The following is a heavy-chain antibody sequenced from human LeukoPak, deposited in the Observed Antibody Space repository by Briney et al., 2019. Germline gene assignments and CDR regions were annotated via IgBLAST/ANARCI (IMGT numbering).Heavy chain of an antibody. V-gene: IGHV3-53*01. J-gene: IGHJ4*02. Sequence: GGSLRLSCAVSGFTVSAHYMSWVRQAPGKGLECVSFLYTGGDTYYADSVKGRFTISRDNSKNTLYLQMNSLRAEDTAVYYCAKGGPTYDFWSGYYTGQRFGYWGQGTLVTVSS. D-gene: IGHD3-3*01. CDR3: AKGGPTYDFWSGYYTGQRFGY. CDR2: LYTGGDT. CDR1: GFTVSAHY.